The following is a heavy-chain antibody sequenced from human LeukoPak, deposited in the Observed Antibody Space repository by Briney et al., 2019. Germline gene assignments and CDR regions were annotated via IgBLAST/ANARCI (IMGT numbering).Heavy chain of an antibody. CDR1: GGTFSSYA. CDR2: ISAYNGYT. J-gene: IGHJ4*02. V-gene: IGHV1-18*01. D-gene: IGHD3-22*01. CDR3: ARDLTHRRNYDNSGYQIVPAF. Sequence: GSSVKVSCKASGGTFSSYAISWVRQAPGQGLEWMGWISAYNGYTKYAQNFQGRVTMTTDTSTSTVYLELRSLRSDDTAVYYCARDLTHRRNYDNSGYQIVPAFWGQGTLVTVSS.